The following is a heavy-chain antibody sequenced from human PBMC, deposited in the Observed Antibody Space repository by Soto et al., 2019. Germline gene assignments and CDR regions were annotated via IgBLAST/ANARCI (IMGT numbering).Heavy chain of an antibody. J-gene: IGHJ6*02. D-gene: IGHD3-10*01. CDR1: GYSFTSYW. CDR3: ARVVDYYGSGSYPPSDYYYYYGMDV. CDR2: IYPGDSDT. V-gene: IGHV5-51*01. Sequence: PGESLKISCKGSGYSFTSYWIGWVRQMPGKGLECMGIIYPGDSDTRYSPSFQGQVTISADKSISTAYLQWSSLKASDTAMYYCARVVDYYGSGSYPPSDYYYYYGMDVWGQGTTVTV.